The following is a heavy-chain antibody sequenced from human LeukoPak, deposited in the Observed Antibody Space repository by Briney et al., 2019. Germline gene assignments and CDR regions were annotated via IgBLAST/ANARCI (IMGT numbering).Heavy chain of an antibody. V-gene: IGHV3-48*01. Sequence: GGSLRLSCAASGFTFSSYSMNWVRQAPGKGLEWVSYISSSGSTIYYADSVKGRFTISRDNSKNTLYLQMNSLRAEDTAVYYCAREQWLVSPDYWGLGTLVTVSS. D-gene: IGHD6-19*01. CDR2: ISSSGSTI. J-gene: IGHJ4*02. CDR1: GFTFSSYS. CDR3: AREQWLVSPDY.